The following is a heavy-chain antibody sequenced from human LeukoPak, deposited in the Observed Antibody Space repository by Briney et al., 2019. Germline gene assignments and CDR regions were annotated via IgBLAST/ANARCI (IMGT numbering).Heavy chain of an antibody. CDR3: ARDFYHSGTYHFDY. V-gene: IGHV1-18*04. CDR2: VSGYNGHT. Sequence: ASVKVPCKTSGYTFDRYGMTWVRQAHGQGLEWMGWVSGYNGHTKYAPKFEGRVSMTRDTSTSTAYMELWNLRSDDTAVYYCARDFYHSGTYHFDYWGQGTLVTVSS. D-gene: IGHD3-10*01. CDR1: GYTFDRYG. J-gene: IGHJ4*02.